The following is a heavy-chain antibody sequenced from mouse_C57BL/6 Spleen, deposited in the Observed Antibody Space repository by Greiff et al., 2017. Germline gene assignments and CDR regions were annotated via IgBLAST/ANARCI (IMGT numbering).Heavy chain of an antibody. J-gene: IGHJ1*03. CDR1: GFTFSDYY. Sequence: EVNVVESEGGLVQPGSSMKLSCTASGFTFSDYYMAWVRQVPEKGLEWVANINYDGSSTYYLDSLKSRFIISRDNAKNILYLQMSSLKSEDTATYYCAREGDYGSSYGYFDVWGTGTTVTVSS. CDR2: INYDGSST. D-gene: IGHD1-1*01. CDR3: AREGDYGSSYGYFDV. V-gene: IGHV5-16*01.